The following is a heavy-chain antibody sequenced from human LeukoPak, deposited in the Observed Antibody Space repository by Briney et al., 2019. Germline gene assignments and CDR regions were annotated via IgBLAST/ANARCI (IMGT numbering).Heavy chain of an antibody. CDR2: IYYSGST. J-gene: IGHJ4*02. CDR1: GGSISRYY. D-gene: IGHD5-18*01. Sequence: SETLSLTCTVSGGSISRYYWSWIRQSPGKGLEWIGYIYYSGSTNYNPSLKSRVTISADTSKNQFSLKLSSVTAADTAVYSCARAGGGYSYGFDYWGQGTLVTVSS. V-gene: IGHV4-59*01. CDR3: ARAGGGYSYGFDY.